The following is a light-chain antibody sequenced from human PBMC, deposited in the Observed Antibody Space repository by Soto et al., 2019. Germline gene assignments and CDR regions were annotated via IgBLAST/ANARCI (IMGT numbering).Light chain of an antibody. CDR3: MQALQTPYT. Sequence: DIVMTQSPLSLPVTPGEPASISCRSSQSLLHGNGYNYLDWYLQKPGQSPHLLIYLGSNRASGVPDRFSVSASGTDFTLTISRVEAEDIGVYYCMQALQTPYTFGQGTKLEIK. CDR2: LGS. J-gene: IGKJ2*01. CDR1: QSLLHGNGYNY. V-gene: IGKV2-28*01.